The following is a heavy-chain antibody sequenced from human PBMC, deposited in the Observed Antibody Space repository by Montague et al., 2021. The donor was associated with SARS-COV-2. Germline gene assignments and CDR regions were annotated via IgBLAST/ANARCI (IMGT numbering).Heavy chain of an antibody. V-gene: IGHV3-23*03. D-gene: IGHD3/OR15-3a*01. CDR2: IYGATGRT. Sequence: SLRLSCAASGFTVSSNYMTWVRQAPGKGLEWVSNIYGATGRTFYADSVKGRFTMSRENSKNTLYLQMNSLRVDDTAVYYCAKVDSVFPWGQGTLVTVSS. CDR3: AKVDSVFP. J-gene: IGHJ4*02. CDR1: GFTVSSNY.